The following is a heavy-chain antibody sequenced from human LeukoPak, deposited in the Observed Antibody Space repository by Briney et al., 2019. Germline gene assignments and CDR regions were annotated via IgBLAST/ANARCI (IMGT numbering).Heavy chain of an antibody. J-gene: IGHJ4*02. CDR1: GGSISSYY. Sequence: SETLSLTCTVSGGSISSYYWSWIWQPPGKGLEWIGYIYYSGSTNYNPSLKSRVTISVDTSKNQFSLKLSSVTAADTAVYYCARAVAEALDYWGQGTLVTVSS. CDR2: IYYSGST. V-gene: IGHV4-59*01. D-gene: IGHD6-19*01. CDR3: ARAVAEALDY.